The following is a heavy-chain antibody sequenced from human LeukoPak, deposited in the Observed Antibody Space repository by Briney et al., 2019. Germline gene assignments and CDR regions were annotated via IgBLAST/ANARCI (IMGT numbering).Heavy chain of an antibody. J-gene: IGHJ4*02. CDR2: INHSGST. CDR1: GGSFSGYY. Sequence: SETLSLTCAVYGGSFSGYYWSWIRQPPGKGLEWIGEINHSGSTNYNPSLKSRVTISVDTSKNQFSLKLSSVTAADTAVYYCARDQYYDSSGYYYFDYWGQGTLVTVSS. D-gene: IGHD3-22*01. V-gene: IGHV4-34*01. CDR3: ARDQYYDSSGYYYFDY.